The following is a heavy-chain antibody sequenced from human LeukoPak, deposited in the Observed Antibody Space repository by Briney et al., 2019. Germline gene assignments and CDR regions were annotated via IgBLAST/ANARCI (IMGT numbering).Heavy chain of an antibody. CDR3: ARHILTGYYKWGGFDY. Sequence: SVKVSCKASGGTFSSYAISWVRQAPGQGLEWMGGIIPIFGTANYAQKFQGRVTITADKSTSTAYMELSSLRSEDTAVYYCARHILTGYYKWGGFDYWGQGTLVTVSS. J-gene: IGHJ4*02. CDR2: IIPIFGTA. CDR1: GGTFSSYA. V-gene: IGHV1-69*06. D-gene: IGHD3-9*01.